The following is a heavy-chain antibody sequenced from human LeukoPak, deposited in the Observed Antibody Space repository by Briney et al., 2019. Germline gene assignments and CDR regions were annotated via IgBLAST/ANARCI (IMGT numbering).Heavy chain of an antibody. V-gene: IGHV3-74*01. CDR3: ARSTIINWFDP. CDR2: INNDGSIT. Sequence: QPGGSLRLSCAASGFTFRSYWMHWVRKAPGKGLVGVSRINNDGSITPYADCVKGRFTISRHNAKNTLYLQMNSLRAEDTSVYYCARSTIINWFDPWGQGTLVSVSS. D-gene: IGHD1/OR15-1a*01. CDR1: GFTFRSYW. J-gene: IGHJ5*02.